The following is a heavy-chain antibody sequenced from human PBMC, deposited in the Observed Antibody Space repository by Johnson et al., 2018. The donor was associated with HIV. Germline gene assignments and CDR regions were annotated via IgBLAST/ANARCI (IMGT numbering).Heavy chain of an antibody. V-gene: IGHV3-15*01. CDR3: ARGSRYTYDNDDAYLLHAFDF. J-gene: IGHJ3*01. Sequence: VQLVESGGGLVKPGGSLRLSCAASGFTFNNAWMSWVRQAPGKGLEWVGRIKSKTDGGTTDYAAPVKDRFTISRDNSKNTLYLQMNSLRAEDTAVYYCARGSRYTYDNDDAYLLHAFDFWGQGTMVTVSS. D-gene: IGHD3-22*01. CDR2: IKSKTDGGTT. CDR1: GFTFNNAW.